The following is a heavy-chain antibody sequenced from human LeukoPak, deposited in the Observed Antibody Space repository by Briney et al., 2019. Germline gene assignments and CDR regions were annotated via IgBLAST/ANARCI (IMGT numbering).Heavy chain of an antibody. CDR1: GFSFTTYW. V-gene: IGHV3-7*01. CDR2: IKQDGTEK. CDR3: AKLAKYFYGSETYYFFEH. J-gene: IGHJ4*02. D-gene: IGHD3-10*01. Sequence: GGSRRLSCAASGFSFTTYWMSWVRQAPGKGLEWVANIKQDGTEKYYVDSVKGRFTISRDNAKNSLYLQMNSLRVEDTAVYYCAKLAKYFYGSETYYFFEHWGQGTPVTASS.